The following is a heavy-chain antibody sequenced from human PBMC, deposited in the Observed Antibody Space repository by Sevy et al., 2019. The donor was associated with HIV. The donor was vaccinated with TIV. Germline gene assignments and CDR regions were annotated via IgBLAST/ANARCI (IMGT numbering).Heavy chain of an antibody. CDR1: GGSISSYY. CDR2: IYYSGST. CDR3: ARDPLHWLFDP. D-gene: IGHD3-9*01. V-gene: IGHV4-59*01. Sequence: SETLSLTCTVSGGSISSYYWSWIRQPPGKGLEWIGYIYYSGSTNYNPSLKSRVTISVDTSKNQFSLKLSSVTAADTAVYYCARDPLHWLFDPWGQGTLVTVSS. J-gene: IGHJ5*02.